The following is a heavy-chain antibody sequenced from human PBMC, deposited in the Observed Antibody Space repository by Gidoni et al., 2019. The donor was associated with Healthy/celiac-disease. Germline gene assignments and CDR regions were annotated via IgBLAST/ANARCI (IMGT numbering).Heavy chain of an antibody. CDR2: IWYDGSNK. V-gene: IGHV3-33*01. J-gene: IGHJ6*02. Sequence: QVQLVESGGGVVQPGRSLRLSCAASGFTFSSYGMHWVRQAPGKGLEWVAVIWYDGSNKYYADSVKGRFTISRDNSKNTLYLQMNSLRAEDTAVYYCARDQQGIAAAGTFYYYGMDVWGQGTTVTVSS. CDR1: GFTFSSYG. D-gene: IGHD6-13*01. CDR3: ARDQQGIAAAGTFYYYGMDV.